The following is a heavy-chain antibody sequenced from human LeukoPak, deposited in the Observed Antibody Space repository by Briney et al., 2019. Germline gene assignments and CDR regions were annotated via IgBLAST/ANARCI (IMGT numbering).Heavy chain of an antibody. Sequence: GGSLRLSCAASGFTFSSYWMSWVRQAPGKGLEWVANIKQDGSEKYYVDSVKGRFTISRDNAKNSLYLQMNSLRAEDTAVYYCARMKVFATYYFDYWGQGTLVTVSS. J-gene: IGHJ4*02. V-gene: IGHV3-7*01. CDR3: ARMKVFATYYFDY. CDR1: GFTFSSYW. CDR2: IKQDGSEK. D-gene: IGHD2-15*01.